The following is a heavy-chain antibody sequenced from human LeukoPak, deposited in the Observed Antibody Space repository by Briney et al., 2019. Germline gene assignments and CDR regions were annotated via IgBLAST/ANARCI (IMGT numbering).Heavy chain of an antibody. J-gene: IGHJ6*02. Sequence: SETLSLTCTVSGGSISSSSYYWGWIRQPPGKGLEWIGSIYYSGSTYYNPSLKSRVTISVDTSKNQFSLKLSSVTAADTAVYYCARSRITIFGVVIIYHYGMDVWGQGTTVTVSS. D-gene: IGHD3-3*01. CDR2: IYYSGST. V-gene: IGHV4-39*01. CDR3: ARSRITIFGVVIIYHYGMDV. CDR1: GGSISSSSYY.